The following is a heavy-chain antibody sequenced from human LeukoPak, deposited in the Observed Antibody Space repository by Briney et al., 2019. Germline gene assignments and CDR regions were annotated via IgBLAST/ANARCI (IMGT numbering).Heavy chain of an antibody. CDR3: ARVGHGSGSYDWFDP. CDR2: ISSSGSTI. D-gene: IGHD3-10*01. CDR1: GFTFSSYE. Sequence: HPGGSLRLSCAASGFTFSSYEMNWVRQAPGKGLEWVSYISSSGSTIYYADSVKGRFTISRDNAKNSLYLQMNSLRAEDTAVYYCARVGHGSGSYDWFDPWGQGTLVTVSS. J-gene: IGHJ5*02. V-gene: IGHV3-48*03.